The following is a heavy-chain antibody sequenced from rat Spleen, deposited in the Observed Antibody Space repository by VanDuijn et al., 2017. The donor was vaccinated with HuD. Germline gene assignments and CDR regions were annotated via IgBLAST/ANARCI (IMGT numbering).Heavy chain of an antibody. CDR3: ARSMGSSGNY. V-gene: IGHV4-2*01. D-gene: IGHD5-1*01. Sequence: EVKLVESGGGLVQPGRSLKLSCAAFGFNFNDYWMGWVRQAPGKGLEWIGGINKDSSTINYTPSLKDKFTISRDNAQNTLYLQMSKLGSEDTAIYYCARSMGSSGNYWGQGVMVTVSS. CDR1: GFNFNDYW. CDR2: INKDSSTI. J-gene: IGHJ2*01.